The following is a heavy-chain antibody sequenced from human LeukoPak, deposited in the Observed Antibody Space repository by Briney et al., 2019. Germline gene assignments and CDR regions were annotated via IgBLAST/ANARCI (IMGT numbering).Heavy chain of an antibody. CDR2: ISGSGGST. CDR1: GFTFSSYA. J-gene: IGHJ6*02. CDR3: AKDMFDWHYYYGMDV. Sequence: GGSLRLSCAASGFTFSSYAMGWVRQAPGKGLEWVSAISGSGGSTYYADSVKGRFTISRDNSKNTLYLQMNSLRAEDTAVYYCAKDMFDWHYYYGMDVWGQGTTVTVSS. V-gene: IGHV3-23*01. D-gene: IGHD3-9*01.